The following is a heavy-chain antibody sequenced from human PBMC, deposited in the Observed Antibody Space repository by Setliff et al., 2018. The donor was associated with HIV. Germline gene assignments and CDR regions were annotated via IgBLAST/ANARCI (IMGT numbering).Heavy chain of an antibody. V-gene: IGHV1-2*02. D-gene: IGHD5-18*01. CDR2: INPNSGGT. Sequence: GASVKVSCKASGYTFTNYYMHWVRQAPGQGLEWMGWINPNSGGTNYAQKFQGRVTMTRDTSISTAYMELSRLRSDDTAAYYCARTLPQYTNLFDYWGQGTLVTVSS. CDR1: GYTFTNYY. CDR3: ARTLPQYTNLFDY. J-gene: IGHJ4*02.